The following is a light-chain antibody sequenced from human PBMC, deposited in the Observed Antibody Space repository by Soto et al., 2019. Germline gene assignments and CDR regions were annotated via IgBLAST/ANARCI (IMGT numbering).Light chain of an antibody. CDR1: QSLLFSNGYNY. Sequence: DIVMTQSPLSLPVTPGEPASISCRSSQSLLFSNGYNYLDWYLQKPGQSPQLLIYLGSDRASGVPDRFSGSGSGADFTLKISGVEAEDVGFYYCMQSLQTPWTFGQGTEVEIK. CDR2: LGS. J-gene: IGKJ1*01. V-gene: IGKV2-28*01. CDR3: MQSLQTPWT.